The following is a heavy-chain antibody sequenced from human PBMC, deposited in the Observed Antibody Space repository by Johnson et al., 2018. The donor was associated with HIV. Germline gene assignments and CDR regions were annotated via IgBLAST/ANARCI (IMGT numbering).Heavy chain of an antibody. CDR3: AREGGEYGDSITDDAFDI. CDR1: GFTFSSYA. V-gene: IGHV3-23*04. Sequence: VQLVESGGGLVQPGGSLRLSCAASGFTFSSYAMSWVRQAPGKGLEWVSAISGSGGSTDYADSVKGRFTISRDNSKNTLYLQMNSLRAEDTAVYYCAREGGEYGDSITDDAFDIWGQGTMVTVSS. D-gene: IGHD4-17*01. CDR2: ISGSGGST. J-gene: IGHJ3*02.